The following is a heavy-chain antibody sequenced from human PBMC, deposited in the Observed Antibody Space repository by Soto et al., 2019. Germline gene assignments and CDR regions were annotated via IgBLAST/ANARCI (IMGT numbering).Heavy chain of an antibody. Sequence: QVQLVQSGAEVKKPGSSVKVSCKASGGTFSSYAISWVRQAPGQGLEWMGGIIPIFGTANYAQKFQGRVTITADEXTXTXXVELSSLRSEDTAVYYCARGATYCSGGSCYLYFDYWGQGTLVTVSS. D-gene: IGHD2-15*01. V-gene: IGHV1-69*12. CDR3: ARGATYCSGGSCYLYFDY. J-gene: IGHJ4*02. CDR2: IIPIFGTA. CDR1: GGTFSSYA.